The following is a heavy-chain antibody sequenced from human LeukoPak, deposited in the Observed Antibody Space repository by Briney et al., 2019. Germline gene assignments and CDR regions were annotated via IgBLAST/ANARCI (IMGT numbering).Heavy chain of an antibody. V-gene: IGHV1-46*01. Sequence: ASVKVSSKASGYTFAIYYIHWVRQAPGQGLEWMGMINPSGGSTSYAPKFQGRVTMTRDTSTSTVYMELSSLRSEDTAVYYCARAKGLFDYWGQGTLVTVSS. CDR2: INPSGGST. CDR1: GYTFAIYY. J-gene: IGHJ4*02. CDR3: ARAKGLFDY.